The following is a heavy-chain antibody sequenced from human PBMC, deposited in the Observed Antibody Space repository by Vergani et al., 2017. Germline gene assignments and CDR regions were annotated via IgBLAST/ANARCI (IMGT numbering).Heavy chain of an antibody. CDR2: IWYDGSNK. V-gene: IGHV3-33*01. CDR1: GFTFSSYG. Sequence: QVQLVESGGGVVQPGRSLRLSCAASGFTFSSYGMHWVRQAPGKGLEWVAVIWYDGSNKYYADSVKGRFTISRDNYKNTLYLQMNSLRAEDTAVYYCARGGGWTLAYVFDYWGQGTLVTVSS. J-gene: IGHJ4*02. D-gene: IGHD6-19*01. CDR3: ARGGGWTLAYVFDY.